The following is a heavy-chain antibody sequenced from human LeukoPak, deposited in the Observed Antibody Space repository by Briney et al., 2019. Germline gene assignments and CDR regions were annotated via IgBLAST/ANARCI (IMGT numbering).Heavy chain of an antibody. CDR1: GFTFSSYS. Sequence: GGSLRLSCAASGFTFSSYSMNWVRQAPGKGLEWVSYISSSSSTIYYADSVKGRFTISRDNAKNSLYLQMYSLRAEDTAVYYCARYSSSSDWGQGTLVTVSS. J-gene: IGHJ4*02. V-gene: IGHV3-48*04. CDR2: ISSSSSTI. D-gene: IGHD6-6*01. CDR3: ARYSSSSD.